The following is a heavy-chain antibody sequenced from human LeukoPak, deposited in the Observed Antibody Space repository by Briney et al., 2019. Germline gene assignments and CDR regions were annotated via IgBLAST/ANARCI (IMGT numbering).Heavy chain of an antibody. CDR3: ARKRAYCSGGSCYDFLDY. Sequence: SVKVSCKASGGTFSSCAISWVRQAPGQGLEWMGGTIPIFGTANYAQKFQGRVTITADESTSTAYMELSSLRSEDTAVYYCARKRAYCSGGSCYDFLDYWGQGTLVTVPS. CDR2: TIPIFGTA. CDR1: GGTFSSCA. D-gene: IGHD2-15*01. J-gene: IGHJ4*02. V-gene: IGHV1-69*13.